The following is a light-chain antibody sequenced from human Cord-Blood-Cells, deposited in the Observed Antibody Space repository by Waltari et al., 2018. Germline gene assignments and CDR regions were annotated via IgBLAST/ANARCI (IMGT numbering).Light chain of an antibody. CDR1: QSISSY. Sequence: DIQLTQSPPSLSASVGDRVTITCRASQSISSYVNWYQQKPGKAPKLLIYAASSLQSEVPSRFSGSGSGTDFTLTISSLQPEDFATYYCQQSYSTPYTCGQGTKLEIK. V-gene: IGKV1-39*01. CDR2: AAS. CDR3: QQSYSTPYT. J-gene: IGKJ2*01.